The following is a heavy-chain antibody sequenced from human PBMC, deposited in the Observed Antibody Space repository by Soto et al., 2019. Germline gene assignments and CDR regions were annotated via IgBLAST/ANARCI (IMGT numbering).Heavy chain of an antibody. CDR3: ARAQRYYYGSGGVDY. J-gene: IGHJ4*02. V-gene: IGHV3-66*01. CDR1: GFTVSSNY. CDR2: IYSGGST. D-gene: IGHD3-10*01. Sequence: GGSLRLSCAASGFTVSSNYMSWVRQAPGKGLEWVSVIYSGGSTYYADSVKGRFTISRDNSKNTLYLQMNSLRAEDTAVYYCARAQRYYYGSGGVDYWGQGTLVTVSS.